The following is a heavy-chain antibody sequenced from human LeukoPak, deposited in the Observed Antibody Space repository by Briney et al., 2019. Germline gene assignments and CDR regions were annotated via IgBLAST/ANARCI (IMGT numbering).Heavy chain of an antibody. J-gene: IGHJ4*02. Sequence: ASVKVSCKASGYTFTSYDINWVRQATGQGLEWMGWMNPNSGNTGYAQKFQGRVTMTRNTSISTAYMELSSLRSEDTAVYYCARVHYDSSGYYYWSSGTEEYYFDYWGQGTLVTVSS. V-gene: IGHV1-8*01. CDR3: ARVHYDSSGYYYWSSGTEEYYFDY. D-gene: IGHD3-22*01. CDR2: MNPNSGNT. CDR1: GYTFTSYD.